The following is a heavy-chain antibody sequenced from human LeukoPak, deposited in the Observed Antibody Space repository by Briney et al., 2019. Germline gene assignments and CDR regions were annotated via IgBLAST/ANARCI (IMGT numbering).Heavy chain of an antibody. J-gene: IGHJ3*02. V-gene: IGHV3-15*01. CDR1: TLTFSDAW. Sequence: GGSLRLSCVASTLTFSDAWMSWVRQAPGKGLEWVGLIKSKSFGGTTDYAAAVKGRFTISRDDSKSTLFLQMDSLKTEDTAVYYCATDYSGYDAFDIWGLGTMVIVSS. CDR2: IKSKSFGGTT. CDR3: ATDYSGYDAFDI. D-gene: IGHD5-12*01.